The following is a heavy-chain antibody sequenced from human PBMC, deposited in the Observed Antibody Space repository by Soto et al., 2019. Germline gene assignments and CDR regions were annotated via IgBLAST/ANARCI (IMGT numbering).Heavy chain of an antibody. CDR1: GGSFSGYY. Sequence: PSETLSLTCAVYGGSFSGYYWSWIRQPPGKGLEWIGEINHSGSTNYNPSLKSRVTISVDTSKNQFSLKLSSVTAADTAVYYCARLIKKGVGIAARPRYYYYYMDVWGKGTTVTVSS. CDR3: ARLIKKGVGIAARPRYYYYYMDV. J-gene: IGHJ6*03. D-gene: IGHD6-6*01. V-gene: IGHV4-34*01. CDR2: INHSGST.